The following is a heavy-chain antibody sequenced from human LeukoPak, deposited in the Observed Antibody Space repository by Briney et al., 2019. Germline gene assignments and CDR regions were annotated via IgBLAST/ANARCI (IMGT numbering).Heavy chain of an antibody. CDR2: IRSKAYGGTT. Sequence: PGGSLRLSCTASGFTFGDYAMSWVRQAPGKGLEWVGFIRSKAYGGTTEYAASVKGRFTISRDDSKSIAYLQMNSLKTEDTAVYYCTRDLCSSTSCYHFDYWGQGTLVTVSS. J-gene: IGHJ4*02. CDR1: GFTFGDYA. V-gene: IGHV3-49*04. CDR3: TRDLCSSTSCYHFDY. D-gene: IGHD2-2*01.